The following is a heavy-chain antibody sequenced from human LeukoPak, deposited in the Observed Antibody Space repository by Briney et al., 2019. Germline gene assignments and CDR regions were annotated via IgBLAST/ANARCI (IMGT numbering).Heavy chain of an antibody. V-gene: IGHV4-59*08. CDR2: IYYSGST. Sequence: PSETLSLTCTVSGGSISSYYWSWIRQPPGKGLEGIGYIYYSGSTNYNPSLKSRVTISVDTSKNQFSLKLSSVTAADTAVYYCARSGYSYGYDYWGQGTLVTVSS. D-gene: IGHD5-18*01. CDR3: ARSGYSYGYDY. CDR1: GGSISSYY. J-gene: IGHJ4*02.